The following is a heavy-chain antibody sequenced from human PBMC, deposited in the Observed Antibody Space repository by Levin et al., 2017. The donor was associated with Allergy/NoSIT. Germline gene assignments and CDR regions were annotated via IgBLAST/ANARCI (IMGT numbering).Heavy chain of an antibody. CDR1: GFTFSSYA. CDR2: ISYDGSSK. J-gene: IGHJ4*02. Sequence: GGSLRLSCAASGFTFSSYAMHWVRQAPGKGLEWVAIISYDGSSKYYADSVKGRFTISRDNSKNTLYLKMNSLRAEDTAVYYCARDAFYGSGTYHVYWGQGTLVTVSS. V-gene: IGHV3-30-3*01. D-gene: IGHD3-10*01. CDR3: ARDAFYGSGTYHVY.